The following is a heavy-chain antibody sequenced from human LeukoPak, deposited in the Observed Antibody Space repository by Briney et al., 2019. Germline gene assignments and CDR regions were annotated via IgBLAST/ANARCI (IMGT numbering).Heavy chain of an antibody. CDR1: GFTFSSYW. V-gene: IGHV3-74*01. D-gene: IGHD6-13*01. J-gene: IGHJ5*02. CDR2: INTDGSST. CDR3: ARAAYSSSWYVPGWFDP. Sequence: GGSLRLSCAASGFTFSSYWMHWVRQAPGKGLVWVSRINTDGSSTSYADSVKGRFTISRDNAKNTLYPQMNSLRAEDTAVYYCARAAYSSSWYVPGWFDPWGQGTLVTVSS.